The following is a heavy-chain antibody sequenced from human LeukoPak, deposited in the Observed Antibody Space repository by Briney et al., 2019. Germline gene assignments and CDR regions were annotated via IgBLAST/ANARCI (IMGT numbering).Heavy chain of an antibody. V-gene: IGHV4-59*01. D-gene: IGHD5-24*01. Sequence: SETLSLTCTVSGGSISSYYWSWIRQPPGKGLEWIGYIYYSGSTNYNPSLKSRVTISVDTSKNQFSLKLSSVTAADTAVYYCAEYIRRSGTYNFDFWGQGTLVTVSS. J-gene: IGHJ4*02. CDR3: AEYIRRSGTYNFDF. CDR1: GGSISSYY. CDR2: IYYSGST.